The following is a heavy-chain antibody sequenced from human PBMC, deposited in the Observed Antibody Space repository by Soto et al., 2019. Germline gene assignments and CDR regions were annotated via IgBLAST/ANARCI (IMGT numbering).Heavy chain of an antibody. CDR1: GYTFTSYD. V-gene: IGHV1-8*01. CDR2: MNPNSGNT. CDR3: ARWGYRSSWYGDWFDP. D-gene: IGHD6-13*01. J-gene: IGHJ5*02. Sequence: QVQLVQSGAEVKKPGASVKVSCKASGYTFTSYDINWVRQATGQGLEWMGWMNPNSGNTGYAQKFQGRVTMTRNTSVSTAYMELSSLRSEDTAVYYCARWGYRSSWYGDWFDPWGQGTLVTVSS.